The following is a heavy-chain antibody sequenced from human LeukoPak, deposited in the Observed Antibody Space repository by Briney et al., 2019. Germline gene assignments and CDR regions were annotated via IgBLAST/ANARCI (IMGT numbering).Heavy chain of an antibody. CDR1: GFTFSSYA. D-gene: IGHD6-13*01. Sequence: GGSLRLSCEASGFTFSSYAMHWVRQAPGKGLEWVAVISYDGSNKYYADSVKGRFTISRDNSKNTLYLQMNSLRAEDTAVYYCASIAAAGSSFDYWGQGTLVTVSS. J-gene: IGHJ4*02. V-gene: IGHV3-30*04. CDR2: ISYDGSNK. CDR3: ASIAAAGSSFDY.